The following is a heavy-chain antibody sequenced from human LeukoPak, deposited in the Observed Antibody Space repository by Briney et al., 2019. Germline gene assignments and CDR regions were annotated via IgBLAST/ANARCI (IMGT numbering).Heavy chain of an antibody. CDR1: GGSSSGYY. CDR2: INHSGST. D-gene: IGHD1-26*01. J-gene: IGHJ4*02. V-gene: IGHV4-34*01. Sequence: SETLSLTCAVYGGSSSGYYWSWIRQPPGKGLEWIGEINHSGSTNYNPSLKSRVTISVDTSKNQFSLKLSSVTAAGTAVYYCARLSGTVSGYWGQGTLVTVSS. CDR3: ARLSGTVSGY.